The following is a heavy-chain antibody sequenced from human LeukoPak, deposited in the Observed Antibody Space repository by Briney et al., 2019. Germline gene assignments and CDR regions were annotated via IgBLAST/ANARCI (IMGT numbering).Heavy chain of an antibody. Sequence: PGGSLRLSCAASGFTFSSYSMNWVRQARGKGLEWVSSISSSSSYIYYADSVKGRFTISRDNAKNSLYLQMNSLRAEDTAVYYCARAPAAMVDYWGQGTLVTVSS. J-gene: IGHJ4*02. CDR2: ISSSSSYI. V-gene: IGHV3-21*01. CDR1: GFTFSSYS. CDR3: ARAPAAMVDY. D-gene: IGHD2-2*01.